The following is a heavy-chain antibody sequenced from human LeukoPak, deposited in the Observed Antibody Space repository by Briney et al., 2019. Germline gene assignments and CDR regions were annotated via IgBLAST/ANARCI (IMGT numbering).Heavy chain of an antibody. CDR1: GGTFSSYA. D-gene: IGHD3-9*01. CDR2: IIPIFGTA. V-gene: IGHV1-69*05. J-gene: IGHJ4*02. Sequence: SVKVSCKASGGTFSSYAISWVRQAPGQGLEWMGGIIPIFGTANYAQKFQGRVTITTDESTSTAYMELSSLRSEDTAVYYCARSFMYDILTGSLLTYFDYWGQGTLVTVFS. CDR3: ARSFMYDILTGSLLTYFDY.